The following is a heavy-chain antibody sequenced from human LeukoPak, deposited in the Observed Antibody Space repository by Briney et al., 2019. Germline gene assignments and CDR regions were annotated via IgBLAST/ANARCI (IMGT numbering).Heavy chain of an antibody. CDR2: IYTSGST. V-gene: IGHV4-61*02. CDR3: ARRRYCSSTSCYTFNYFDY. J-gene: IGHJ4*02. Sequence: SQTLSLTCTVSGGSISSGSYYWSWIRQPAGKGLEWIGRIYTSGSTNYNPSLKSRATISVDTSKNQFSLKLSSVTAADTAVYYCARRRYCSSTSCYTFNYFDYWGQGTLVTVSS. D-gene: IGHD2-2*02. CDR1: GGSISSGSYY.